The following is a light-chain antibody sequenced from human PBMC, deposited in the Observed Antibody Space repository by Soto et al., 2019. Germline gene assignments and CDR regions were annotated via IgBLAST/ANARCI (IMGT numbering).Light chain of an antibody. CDR1: QSVSSNY. CDR3: QQYDSSRWT. Sequence: EIVLTQSPGTLSLSPGDRATLSCRASQSVSSNYLTWYQQKPGQAPRLLIYGASSRTTGIPDRFSGSGSGTDFTLTISRLEPEDFAVYYCQQYDSSRWTFGQGTKVEVE. CDR2: GAS. V-gene: IGKV3-20*01. J-gene: IGKJ1*01.